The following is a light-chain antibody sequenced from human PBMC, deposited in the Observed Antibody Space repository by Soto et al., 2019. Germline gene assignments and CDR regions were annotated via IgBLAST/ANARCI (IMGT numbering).Light chain of an antibody. J-gene: IGKJ1*01. CDR2: DAS. CDR1: QSVRNY. CDR3: QQRSKMPLT. Sequence: ELVLTQSPATLSLSPGETATLSCRASQSVRNYLAWYQQNPGQATRLLIYDASNRATGIPARFSGTGSETDFTLTISSLETEDFAIYYCQQRSKMPLTFGHGTKVDIK. V-gene: IGKV3-11*01.